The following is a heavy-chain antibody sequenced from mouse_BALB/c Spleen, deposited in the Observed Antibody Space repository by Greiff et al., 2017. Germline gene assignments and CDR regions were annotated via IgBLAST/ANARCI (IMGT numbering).Heavy chain of an antibody. CDR1: GFTFSDYY. D-gene: IGHD2-1*01. J-gene: IGHJ4*01. CDR2: ISDGGSYT. Sequence: VQLKESGGGLVKPGGSLKLSCAASGFTFSDYYMYWVRQTPEKRLEWVATISDGGSYTYYPDSVKGRFTISRDNAKNNLYLQMSSLKSEDTAMYYCARDYYGNMDYWGQGTSVTVSS. CDR3: ARDYYGNMDY. V-gene: IGHV5-4*02.